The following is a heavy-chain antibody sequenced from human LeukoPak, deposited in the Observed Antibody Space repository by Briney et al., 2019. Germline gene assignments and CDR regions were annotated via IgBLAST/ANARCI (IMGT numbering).Heavy chain of an antibody. J-gene: IGHJ6*03. CDR1: GFTFSSYE. Sequence: PGGSLRLSCAASGFTFSSYEMNWVRQAPGKGLEWVSVIYSGGSTYYADSVKGRFTISRDNSKNTLYLQMNSLRAEDTAVYYCARVVSGGSLTMKTNYYYYYYMDVWGKGTTVTISS. CDR3: ARVVSGGSLTMKTNYYYYYYMDV. CDR2: IYSGGST. D-gene: IGHD2-15*01. V-gene: IGHV3-53*01.